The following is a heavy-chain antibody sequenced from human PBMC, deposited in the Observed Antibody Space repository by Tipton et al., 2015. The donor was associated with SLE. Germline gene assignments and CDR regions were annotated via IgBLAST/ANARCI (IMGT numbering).Heavy chain of an antibody. CDR2: TSYDGSIK. J-gene: IGHJ4*02. D-gene: IGHD3-3*01. CDR3: ARGGLRFLEWFFDS. CDR1: GFAFSRYA. Sequence: QVQLVQSGGGVVQPGRSLRLSCAASGFAFSRYAMHWVRQGPGKGLEWVAVTSYDGSIKYYADSVKGRFTISRDNSKNTLYLQMNSLKTEDTAVYYCARGGLRFLEWFFDSWGQGTLVTVSS. V-gene: IGHV3-30*04.